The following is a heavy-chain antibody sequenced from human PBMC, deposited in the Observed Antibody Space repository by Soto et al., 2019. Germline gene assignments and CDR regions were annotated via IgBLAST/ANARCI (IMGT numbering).Heavy chain of an antibody. Sequence: ASVKXSCKASGYTFTSYAMHWVRQAPGQRLEWMGWINAGNGNTKYSQKFQGRVTITRDTSASTAYMELSSLRSEDTAVYYCARDHCSTSCYEGPDYWGQGTLVTVSS. J-gene: IGHJ4*02. V-gene: IGHV1-3*01. CDR1: GYTFTSYA. CDR3: ARDHCSTSCYEGPDY. CDR2: INAGNGNT. D-gene: IGHD2-2*01.